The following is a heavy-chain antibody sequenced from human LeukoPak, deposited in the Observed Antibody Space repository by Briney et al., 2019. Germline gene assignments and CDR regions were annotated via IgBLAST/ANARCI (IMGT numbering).Heavy chain of an antibody. CDR3: GRALYYDRSLLDY. D-gene: IGHD3-22*01. CDR2: VSSDGGNK. CDR1: GFTFSTYA. Sequence: GGSLRLSCAASGFTFSTYAIHWVRQAPGKGLEWVAVVSSDGGNKYYADSVKGRFTISRDNTKNTLYLQMNTLRPADTAVYYCGRALYYDRSLLDYWGQGTLVIVSS. J-gene: IGHJ4*02. V-gene: IGHV3-30-3*01.